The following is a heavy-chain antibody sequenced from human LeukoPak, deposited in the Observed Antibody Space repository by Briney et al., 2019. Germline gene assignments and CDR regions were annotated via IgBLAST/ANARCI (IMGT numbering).Heavy chain of an antibody. Sequence: GGSLRLSCAASGFTFSSYSMNWVRQAPGKELEWVSSISSSSSYIYYADSVKGRFTISRDNAKNSLYLQMNSLRAEDTAVYYCARKYCSSTSCYHRPYYYYYMDVWGKGTTVTVSS. CDR3: ARKYCSSTSCYHRPYYYYYMDV. D-gene: IGHD2-2*01. V-gene: IGHV3-21*01. CDR1: GFTFSSYS. J-gene: IGHJ6*03. CDR2: ISSSSSYI.